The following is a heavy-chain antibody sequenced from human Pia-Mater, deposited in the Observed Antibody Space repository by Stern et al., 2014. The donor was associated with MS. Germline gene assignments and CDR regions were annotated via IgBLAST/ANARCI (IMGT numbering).Heavy chain of an antibody. CDR3: ARDLGPRWQQFHCFDY. D-gene: IGHD6-13*01. J-gene: IGHJ4*02. V-gene: IGHV1-18*04. Sequence: QVQLVQSGAEVKRPGTSVTVSCQASGYTFTSYGLNWVRQAPGQGLEWMGWISPYNGDTNYAQSFQGRVTFSTDASTSKAYMELRNLRSDDTALYYCARDLGPRWQQFHCFDYWGQGTLVSVSS. CDR2: ISPYNGDT. CDR1: GYTFTSYG.